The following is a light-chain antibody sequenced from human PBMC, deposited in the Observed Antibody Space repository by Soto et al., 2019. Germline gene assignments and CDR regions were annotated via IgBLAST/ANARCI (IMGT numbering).Light chain of an antibody. CDR1: SSNIGNNY. V-gene: IGLV1-51*02. Sequence: HCVLTQPASVYAAQGRKGSISYFGSSSNIGNNYVSWYQQLPATGSRLLIYETNKRPSGIPHRFSGSKSGTSATLGIPGLPPGDQADYYCRTWDSSLSAQVFGTETKVPVL. J-gene: IGLJ1*01. CDR2: ETN. CDR3: RTWDSSLSAQV.